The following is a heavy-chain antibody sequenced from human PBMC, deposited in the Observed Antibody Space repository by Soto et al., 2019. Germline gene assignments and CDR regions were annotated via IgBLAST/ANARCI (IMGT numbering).Heavy chain of an antibody. D-gene: IGHD3-22*01. CDR3: AREVECYYDSSLYFDY. V-gene: IGHV3-7*05. J-gene: IGHJ4*02. CDR2: IKKDGSEK. Sequence: EVQLVESGGGLVQPGGSLRLSCAASGFTFSSYWMSWVRQAPGKGLEWVANIKKDGSEKYYVDSVKGRFTISRDNAKNSLYLPMNSLRAEDTDVYYFAREVECYYDSSLYFDYLGQGTLVTGSS. CDR1: GFTFSSYW.